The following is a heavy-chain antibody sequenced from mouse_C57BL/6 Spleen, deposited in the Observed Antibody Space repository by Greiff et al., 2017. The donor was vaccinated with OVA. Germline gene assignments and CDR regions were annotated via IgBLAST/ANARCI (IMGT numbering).Heavy chain of an antibody. V-gene: IGHV6-3*01. CDR3: TGEGNYYGSRADY. CDR1: GFTFSNYW. CDR2: IRLKSDNYAT. Sequence: EVMLVESGGGLVQPGGSMKLSCVASGFTFSNYWMNWVRQSPEKGLEWVAQIRLKSDNYATHYAESVKGRLTISRDDSKSSVYLQMHNLRAEDTGIYYCTGEGNYYGSRADYWGQGTTLTVSS. D-gene: IGHD1-1*01. J-gene: IGHJ2*01.